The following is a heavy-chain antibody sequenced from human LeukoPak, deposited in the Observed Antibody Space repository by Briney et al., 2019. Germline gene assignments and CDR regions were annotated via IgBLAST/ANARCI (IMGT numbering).Heavy chain of an antibody. CDR2: IYTSGST. CDR3: AREDGAREAFDI. Sequence: SSETLSLTCTVSGGSISSGSYYWSWIRQPAGKGLEWIGRIYTSGSTNYNPSLKSRVTISVDTSKNQFSLKLSSVTAADTAVYYCAREDGAREAFDIWGQGTMVTVSS. D-gene: IGHD1-26*01. CDR1: GGSISSGSYY. V-gene: IGHV4-61*02. J-gene: IGHJ3*02.